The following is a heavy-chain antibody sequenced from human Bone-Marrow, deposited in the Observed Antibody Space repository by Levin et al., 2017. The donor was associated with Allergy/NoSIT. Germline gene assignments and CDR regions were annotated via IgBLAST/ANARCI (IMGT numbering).Heavy chain of an antibody. Sequence: GGSLRLSCAVSGVIFSNAWMDWVRQAPGKGLEWVGRIKSRPDGGTSDYAAPVKGRFTVSRDDSKSTIYLQMNNLKSEDTAVYFCTTTATVAYCGQGTLVTVSS. CDR2: IKSRPDGGTS. D-gene: IGHD4-23*01. J-gene: IGHJ4*02. CDR3: TTTATVAY. CDR1: GVIFSNAW. V-gene: IGHV3-15*01.